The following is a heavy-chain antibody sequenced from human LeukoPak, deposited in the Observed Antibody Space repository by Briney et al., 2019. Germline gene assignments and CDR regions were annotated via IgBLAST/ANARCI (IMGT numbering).Heavy chain of an antibody. J-gene: IGHJ4*02. CDR2: INPKSGDA. Sequence: ASVKVSCKASGYTFTGYYLHWVRLAPGQGLDWMGWINPKSGDANYAQKFQGRVTMTRDTSISTAYMEMSSLRSDDTAVYYCARALSVVVITTPLWYWGQGTLVTVSS. CDR3: ARALSVVVITTPLWY. D-gene: IGHD3-22*01. V-gene: IGHV1-2*02. CDR1: GYTFTGYY.